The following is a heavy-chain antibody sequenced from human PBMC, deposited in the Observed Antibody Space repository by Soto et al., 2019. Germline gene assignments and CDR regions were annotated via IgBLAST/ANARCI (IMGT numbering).Heavy chain of an antibody. V-gene: IGHV3-23*01. D-gene: IGHD3-3*01. J-gene: IGHJ2*01. CDR1: GFTFSTYV. CDR3: AKGSGDWYFDL. CDR2: ISGNGGIT. Sequence: GGSLRLSCGVSGFTFSTYVMNWVRQAPGKGLEWVSRISGNGGITFYSASVKGRFIISRDNPKNTLYLQMNSLKAEDTAVYYCAKGSGDWYFDLWGRGTLVTVSS.